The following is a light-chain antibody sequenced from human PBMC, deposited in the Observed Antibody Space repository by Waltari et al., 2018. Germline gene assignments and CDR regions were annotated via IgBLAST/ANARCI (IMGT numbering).Light chain of an antibody. CDR1: SLRSYS. CDR2: GKN. J-gene: IGLJ1*01. V-gene: IGLV3-19*01. Sequence: SSELTQDPAVSVALGQTVRITCQGDSLRSYSANWYRQKPGQAPLLVMYGKNNRPSGIPDRFSGSYSGDTASLTITGAQVEDEADYYCNSRDSNGNPFVFGPATKVTVL. CDR3: NSRDSNGNPFV.